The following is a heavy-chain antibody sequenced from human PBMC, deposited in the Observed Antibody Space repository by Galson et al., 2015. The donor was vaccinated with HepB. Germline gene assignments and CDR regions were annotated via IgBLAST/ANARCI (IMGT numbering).Heavy chain of an antibody. CDR1: GDSVSSNSAT. V-gene: IGHV6-1*01. J-gene: IGHJ5*02. D-gene: IGHD6-13*01. CDR3: AETPRGSSWYGWFDP. Sequence: CAISGDSVSSNSATWNWIRQSPSRGLEWLGRTYYRSKWYNDYAVSVKSRITINPDTSKNQFSLKLSSVTAADTAVYYCAETPRGSSWYGWFDPWGQGTLVTVSS. CDR2: TYYRSKWYN.